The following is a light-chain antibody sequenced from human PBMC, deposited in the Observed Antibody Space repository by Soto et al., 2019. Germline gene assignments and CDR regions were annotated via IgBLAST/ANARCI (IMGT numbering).Light chain of an antibody. Sequence: EIVLTQSPGTLSLSPGERATLSCRASQSVSSSYLAWYQQKPGQAPRLLIYATSTRATGIPPRFSGSGSGTEFTLSISSLQSEDFAVYYCQQYNNRRTFGQGTKVDIK. CDR2: ATS. CDR3: QQYNNRRT. V-gene: IGKV3-15*01. J-gene: IGKJ1*01. CDR1: QSVSSSY.